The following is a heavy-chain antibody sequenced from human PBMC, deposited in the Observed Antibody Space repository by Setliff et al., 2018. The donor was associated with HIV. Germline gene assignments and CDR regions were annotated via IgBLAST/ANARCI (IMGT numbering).Heavy chain of an antibody. CDR3: AALTTGYYFDY. V-gene: IGHV4-31*02. CDR1: GGSISNGGYY. D-gene: IGHD4-17*01. Sequence: PSETLSLTCHVSGGSISNGGYYWSWIRQHPGTGLEWIAYIYFSGSTYYNPSLKSRVAVSLDMSKNQFSLRLSSVTAADTAVYYCAALTTGYYFDYWGQGTLGTVSS. J-gene: IGHJ4*01. CDR2: IYFSGST.